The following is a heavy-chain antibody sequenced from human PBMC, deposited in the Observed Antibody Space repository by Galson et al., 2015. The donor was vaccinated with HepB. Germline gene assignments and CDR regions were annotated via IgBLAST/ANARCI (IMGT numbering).Heavy chain of an antibody. J-gene: IGHJ5*02. CDR3: AMGYNGFWGS. CDR1: GFTFSTDW. CDR2: IKEDGSVK. V-gene: IGHV3-7*03. Sequence: SLRLSCAVSGFTFSTDWMSWVRQAPGKGLEWVANIKEDGSVKSYVDSVKGRFTISTDNAKNSLYLQMNSLRAEDTAVYYCAMGYNGFWGSWGQGTLVTVSS. D-gene: IGHD3/OR15-3a*01.